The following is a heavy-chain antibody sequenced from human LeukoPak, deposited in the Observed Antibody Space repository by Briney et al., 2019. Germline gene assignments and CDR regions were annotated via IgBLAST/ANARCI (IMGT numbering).Heavy chain of an antibody. CDR1: GGSISSSNW. CDR2: IYHSGST. Sequence: PSETLSLTCAVSGGSISSSNWWSWVRQPPGKGLEWIGEIYHSGSTNYNPSLKSRVTISVDKSKNQFSLKLSSVTAADTAVYYCARRVHSSGWGPYYFDYWGQGTLVTVSS. J-gene: IGHJ4*02. CDR3: ARRVHSSGWGPYYFDY. D-gene: IGHD6-19*01. V-gene: IGHV4-4*02.